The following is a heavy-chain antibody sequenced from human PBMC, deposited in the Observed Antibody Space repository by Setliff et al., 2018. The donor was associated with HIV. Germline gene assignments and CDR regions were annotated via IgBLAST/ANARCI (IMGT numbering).Heavy chain of an antibody. V-gene: IGHV4-61*01. CDR2: IYYSGST. Sequence: SETLSLTCTVSGVSTSSSTYYWGWIRQPPGKGLEWIGYIYYSGSTNYNPSLKSRVTISVDTSKNQFSLTLISVTAADTAVNYCARAYYLWPFEFWGQGTMVTVSS. J-gene: IGHJ3*01. D-gene: IGHD3-10*01. CDR3: ARAYYLWPFEF. CDR1: GVSTSSSTYY.